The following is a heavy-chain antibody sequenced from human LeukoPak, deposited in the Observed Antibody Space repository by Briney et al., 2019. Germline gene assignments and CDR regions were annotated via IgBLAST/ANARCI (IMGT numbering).Heavy chain of an antibody. V-gene: IGHV3-48*04. Sequence: PGGSLRLSCAASGFTFSSYGMHWVRQAPGKGLEWVSYISSSGSTIYYADSVKGRFTISRDNAKNSLYLQMNSLRAEDTAVYYCARRVGLAGLYYFDYWGQGTLVTVSS. CDR3: ARRVGLAGLYYFDY. CDR1: GFTFSSYG. J-gene: IGHJ4*02. D-gene: IGHD3/OR15-3a*01. CDR2: ISSSGSTI.